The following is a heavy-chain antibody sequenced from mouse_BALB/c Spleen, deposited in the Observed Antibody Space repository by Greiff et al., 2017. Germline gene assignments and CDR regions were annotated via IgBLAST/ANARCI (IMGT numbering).Heavy chain of an antibody. Sequence: EVKVEESGPGLVKPSQSLSLTCSVTGYSITSGYYWNWIRQFPGNKLEWMGYISYDGSNNYNPSLKNRISITRDTSKNQFFLKLNSVTTEDTATYYCARGNYPYYYAMDYWGQGTSVTVSS. CDR3: ARGNYPYYYAMDY. J-gene: IGHJ4*01. CDR1: GYSITSGYY. V-gene: IGHV3-6*02. CDR2: ISYDGSN. D-gene: IGHD2-1*01.